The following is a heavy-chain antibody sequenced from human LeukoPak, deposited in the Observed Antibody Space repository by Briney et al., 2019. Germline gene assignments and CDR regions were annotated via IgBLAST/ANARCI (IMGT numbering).Heavy chain of an antibody. D-gene: IGHD3-3*01. CDR3: ARVLGIGVVIISDYYYGMDV. V-gene: IGHV3-13*01. CDR2: IGTAGDT. CDR1: GFTFSSYD. Sequence: GGSLRLSCAASGFTFSSYDMHWVRQATGKGLEWVSAIGTAGDTYYPGSVKGRFTISRENAKNSLYLQMNSLRAGDTAVYYCARVLGIGVVIISDYYYGMDVWGQGTTVTVSS. J-gene: IGHJ6*02.